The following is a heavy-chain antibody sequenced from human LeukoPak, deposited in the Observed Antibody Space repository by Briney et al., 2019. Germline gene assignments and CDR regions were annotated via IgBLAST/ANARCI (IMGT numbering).Heavy chain of an antibody. V-gene: IGHV3-23*01. Sequence: PGGSLRLSCAASGFTFSSYAMSWVRQAPGKGLEWVSAISGSGGSTYYADSVKGRFTISRDNSKNTLYLQMNSLRAEDTAVYYCARGDTAMGMTYDYWGQGTLVTVSS. CDR3: ARGDTAMGMTYDY. J-gene: IGHJ4*02. CDR1: GFTFSSYA. D-gene: IGHD5-18*01. CDR2: ISGSGGST.